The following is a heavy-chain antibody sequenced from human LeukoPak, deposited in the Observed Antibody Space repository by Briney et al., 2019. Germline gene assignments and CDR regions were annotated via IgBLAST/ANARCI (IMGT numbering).Heavy chain of an antibody. V-gene: IGHV4-59*12. D-gene: IGHD2-2*01. CDR3: ARRPYCSSTSCSSRGGRRYYYGMDV. J-gene: IGHJ6*02. CDR2: IYYSGST. CDR1: GGSISSYY. Sequence: PSETLSLTCTVSGGSISSYYWSWIRQPPGKGLEWIGYIYYSGSTNYNPSLKSRVTISVDTSKNQFSLKLSSVAAADTAVYYCARRPYCSSTSCSSRGGRRYYYGMDVWGQGTTVTVSS.